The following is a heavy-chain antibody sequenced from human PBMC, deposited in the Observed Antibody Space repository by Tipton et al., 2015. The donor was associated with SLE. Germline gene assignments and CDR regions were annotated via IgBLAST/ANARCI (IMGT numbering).Heavy chain of an antibody. D-gene: IGHD1-14*01. J-gene: IGHJ6*03. CDR2: VYSSGYT. CDR3: ARVIYNYYMDV. Sequence: TLSLTCTVSGGSISSYYWSWIRQPPGKGLEWIGYVYSSGYTTYNPSLESRVTMSGDTSKNQFSLKLSSVTAADTAVYYCARVIYNYYMDVWGKGTTVTVSS. V-gene: IGHV4-59*08. CDR1: GGSISSYY.